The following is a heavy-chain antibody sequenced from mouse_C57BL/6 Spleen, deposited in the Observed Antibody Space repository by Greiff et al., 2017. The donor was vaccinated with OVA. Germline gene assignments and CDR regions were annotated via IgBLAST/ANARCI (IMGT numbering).Heavy chain of an antibody. CDR1: GYTFTSYW. CDR3: ARRNLFFDY. V-gene: IGHV1-50*01. J-gene: IGHJ2*01. CDR2: IDPSDSAT. Sequence: QVQLQQPGAELVKPGASVKLSCKASGYTFTSYWMQWVKQRPGQGLEWIGEIDPSDSATNYKQKLKGKATLTVSTSSSTAYMQLSSLTSEDAAVYYCARRNLFFDYWGQGTTLTVSS.